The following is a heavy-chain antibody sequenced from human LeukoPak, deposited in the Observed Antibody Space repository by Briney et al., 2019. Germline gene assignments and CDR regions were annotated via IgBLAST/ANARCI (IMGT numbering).Heavy chain of an antibody. CDR2: INPNSGGT. Sequence: ASVKVSCKASGYTFTGYYMHWGRQAPGQGLEWMGWINPNSGGTNYAQKFQGRVTMTRDTSISTAYMELSRLRSDDTAVYYRARGVAVTIFGVVPFDYWGQGTLVTVSS. CDR3: ARGVAVTIFGVVPFDY. J-gene: IGHJ4*02. CDR1: GYTFTGYY. D-gene: IGHD3-3*01. V-gene: IGHV1-2*02.